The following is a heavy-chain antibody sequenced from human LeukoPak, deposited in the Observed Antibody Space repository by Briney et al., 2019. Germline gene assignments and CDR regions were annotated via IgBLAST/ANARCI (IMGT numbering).Heavy chain of an antibody. CDR1: GGSIRSYY. J-gene: IGHJ4*02. Sequence: NTSETLSLTCTVSGGSIRSYYWSWIRQPPGKGLEWIGYIYYSGSTNYNPSPKRRVTISVDTSKNQFSLKLSSVTAADTAVYYCARGYIHFDYWGQGTVVTVSS. CDR2: IYYSGST. CDR3: ARGYIHFDY. D-gene: IGHD1-14*01. V-gene: IGHV4-59*12.